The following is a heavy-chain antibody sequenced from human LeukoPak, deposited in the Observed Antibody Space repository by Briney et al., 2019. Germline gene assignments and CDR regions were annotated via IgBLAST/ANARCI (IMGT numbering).Heavy chain of an antibody. CDR3: ARGIAAVGTYSAEYFQH. CDR1: GGSISSGAYY. CDR2: IYDSGST. D-gene: IGHD6-13*01. Sequence: SETLSLTCTVSGGSISSGAYYWTWIRQHPGRGLEWIGYIYDSGSTYYNPSLKSRVSISVDTSKNQFSLRLTSVTAADTAVYYCARGIAAVGTYSAEYFQHWGQGTLVTVPS. J-gene: IGHJ1*01. V-gene: IGHV4-31*03.